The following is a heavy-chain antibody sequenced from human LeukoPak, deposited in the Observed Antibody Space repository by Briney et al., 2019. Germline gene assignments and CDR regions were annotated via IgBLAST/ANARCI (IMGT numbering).Heavy chain of an antibody. D-gene: IGHD1-26*01. CDR1: GFTVSSNY. J-gene: IGHJ3*02. CDR3: ARAYMEHPGGDGFDI. CDR2: IYVGGNT. V-gene: IGHV3-53*01. Sequence: GGSLRLSCAASGFTVSSNYMSWVRQAPGKGLEWVSVIYVGGNTNYADAVKGRFTISRDNSKNTGFLQMKSLRAADTAVYYCARAYMEHPGGDGFDIWGQGTMVTVSS.